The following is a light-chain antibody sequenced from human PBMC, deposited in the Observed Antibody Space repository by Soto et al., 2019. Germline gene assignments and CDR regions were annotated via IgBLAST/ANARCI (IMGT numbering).Light chain of an antibody. V-gene: IGKV1-5*01. CDR2: DAS. Sequence: DIQMTQSPATLSASVGDTVTITCRASQSISTWLAWSQQTPGEAPRLLIFDASNLERGVSSRFSGSGSGTEFTLTISSLQPDDFATYYCLQYNGDSGTFGQGTKVE. CDR3: LQYNGDSGT. J-gene: IGKJ1*01. CDR1: QSISTW.